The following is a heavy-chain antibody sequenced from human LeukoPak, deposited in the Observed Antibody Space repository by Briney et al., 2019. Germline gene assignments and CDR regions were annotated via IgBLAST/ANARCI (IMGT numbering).Heavy chain of an antibody. V-gene: IGHV1-69*13. CDR1: GGTFSSSA. D-gene: IGHD3-3*01. CDR2: IIPIFGTA. CDR3: AVGSITIFGVVIIPLDV. Sequence: SVKVSCKASGGTFSSSAISWVRQAPGQGLEWMGGIIPIFGTANYAQKFQGRVTITADESTSTAYMELSSLRSEDTAVYYCAVGSITIFGVVIIPLDVWGQGTTVTVSS. J-gene: IGHJ6*02.